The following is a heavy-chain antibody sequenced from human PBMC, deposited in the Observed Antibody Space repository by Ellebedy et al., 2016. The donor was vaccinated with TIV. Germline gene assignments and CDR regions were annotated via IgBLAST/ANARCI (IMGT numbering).Heavy chain of an antibody. CDR3: AREHMTSTGSPLDY. CDR2: ISYDGGISK. D-gene: IGHD1-1*01. CDR1: GFTFSQYA. J-gene: IGHJ4*02. Sequence: GESLKISCAASGFTFSQYAMHWVRQAPGKGLDWVALISYDGGISKYYSDSVKGRFTISRDNSKSTLYLQMNSLRAEDTAVYYCAREHMTSTGSPLDYWGQGALVTVSS. V-gene: IGHV3-30-3*01.